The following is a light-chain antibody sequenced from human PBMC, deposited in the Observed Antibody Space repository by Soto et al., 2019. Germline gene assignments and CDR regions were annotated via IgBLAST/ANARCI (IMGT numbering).Light chain of an antibody. Sequence: QTVVTQEPSLSVSPGGTVTLTCGLSSDSVSTNYYPSWYQQTPGQAPRTLITSTTTRSSGVPARFSGSILGNKAALTITGAQADDEYDYYCMLYMGSDIWVFGGGTKVNVL. CDR1: SDSVSTNYY. J-gene: IGLJ3*02. CDR2: STT. V-gene: IGLV8-61*01. CDR3: MLYMGSDIWV.